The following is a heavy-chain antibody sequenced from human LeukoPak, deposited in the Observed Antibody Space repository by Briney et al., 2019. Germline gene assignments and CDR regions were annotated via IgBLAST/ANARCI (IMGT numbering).Heavy chain of an antibody. CDR2: IYSSGST. J-gene: IGHJ3*01. CDR1: GGSISNTASY. CDR3: ARDLGSPTAFDV. Sequence: SETLSLTCTVSGGSISNTASYWSWIRQHPGKGLEWIGYIYSSGSTYFNPSLRGRVSMSVDTSNNQFSLKLSSVTAADTAVYYCARDLGSPTAFDVWGQGTMVTVSS. V-gene: IGHV4-31*03.